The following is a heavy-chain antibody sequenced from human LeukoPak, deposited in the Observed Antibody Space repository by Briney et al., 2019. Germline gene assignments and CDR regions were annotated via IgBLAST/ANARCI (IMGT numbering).Heavy chain of an antibody. CDR1: GFTFISYA. CDR2: ISGSGGST. Sequence: GGSLRLSCAASGFTFISYAMSWVRQAPGKGLEWVSAISGSGGSTYYADSVKGRFTISRDNSKNTLYLQMNSLRAEDTAVDYCAKEITMVRGVKPNWFDPWGQGTLVTVSS. J-gene: IGHJ5*02. CDR3: AKEITMVRGVKPNWFDP. V-gene: IGHV3-23*01. D-gene: IGHD3-10*01.